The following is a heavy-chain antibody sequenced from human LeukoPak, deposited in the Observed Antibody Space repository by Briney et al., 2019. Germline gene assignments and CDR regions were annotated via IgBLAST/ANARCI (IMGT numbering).Heavy chain of an antibody. CDR2: IYHSGST. V-gene: IGHV4-30-2*01. CDR3: ARIAAAGLHFDY. D-gene: IGHD6-13*01. J-gene: IGHJ4*02. Sequence: SQTLSLTCTVSGGSISSGGYYWSWTRQPPGKGLEWIGYIYHSGSTYYNPSLKSRVTISVDRSKNQFSLKLSSVTAADTAVYYCARIAAAGLHFDYWGQGTLVTVSS. CDR1: GGSISSGGYY.